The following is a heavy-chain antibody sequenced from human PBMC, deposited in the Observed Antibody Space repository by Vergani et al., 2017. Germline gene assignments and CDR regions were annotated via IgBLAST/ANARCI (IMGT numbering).Heavy chain of an antibody. V-gene: IGHV1-2*02. Sequence: QVQLVQSGAEVKKPGASVKVSCKASGYSFTDYYIHWVRQAPGQGLEWMAWINPNSGGTNYAQKFKGRVTMTRDTSITTAHMELSRLSSDDMAVYYCAIETETGITGTLANWGQGTLVTVSS. D-gene: IGHD3-16*01. CDR3: AIETETGITGTLAN. CDR1: GYSFTDYY. CDR2: INPNSGGT. J-gene: IGHJ4*02.